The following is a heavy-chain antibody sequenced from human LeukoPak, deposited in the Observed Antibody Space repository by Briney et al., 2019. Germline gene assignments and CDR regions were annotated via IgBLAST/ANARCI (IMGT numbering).Heavy chain of an antibody. CDR2: IRASGGST. CDR3: AKHTAVAGTSPYFDY. CDR1: GFTFSSYA. J-gene: IGHJ4*02. Sequence: GGSLRLSCAASGFTFSSYAMSWVRQAPGKGLEWVSAIRASGGSTYYADSVKGRFTISRDNSKNTLYLQMNSLRGEDTAVYYCAKHTAVAGTSPYFDYWGQGTLVTVSS. V-gene: IGHV3-23*01. D-gene: IGHD6-19*01.